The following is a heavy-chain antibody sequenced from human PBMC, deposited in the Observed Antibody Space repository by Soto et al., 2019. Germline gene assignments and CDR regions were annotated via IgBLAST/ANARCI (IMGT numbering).Heavy chain of an antibody. CDR1: GFTFSSYA. CDR2: ISGSGGTT. CDR3: AKDAPYCSSTSCQRGYFDY. V-gene: IGHV3-23*01. Sequence: PGGSLRLSCAASGFTFSSYAMNWVRQVPGKGLEWVSSISGSGGTTHYADSVEGRITISRDNSRNTVYLQMNSLRAEDTALYYCAKDAPYCSSTSCQRGYFDYWGQGTLVTVSS. J-gene: IGHJ4*02. D-gene: IGHD2-2*01.